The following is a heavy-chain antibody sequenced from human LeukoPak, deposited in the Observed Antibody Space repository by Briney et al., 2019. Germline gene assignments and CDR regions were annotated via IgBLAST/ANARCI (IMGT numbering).Heavy chain of an antibody. CDR3: ARLARWELPNA. J-gene: IGHJ4*02. CDR1: GGTFSSYA. D-gene: IGHD1-26*01. V-gene: IGHV1-69*04. Sequence: SVKVSCKASGGTFSSYAISWVRQAPGQGLEWMGRIIPILGIANYAQKFQGRVTITADKSTSTAYMELSSLRSEDTAVYYCARLARWELPNAWGQGTLVTVSS. CDR2: IIPILGIA.